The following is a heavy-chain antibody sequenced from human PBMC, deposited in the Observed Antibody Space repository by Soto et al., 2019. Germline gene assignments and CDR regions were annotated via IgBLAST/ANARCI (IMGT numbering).Heavy chain of an antibody. V-gene: IGHV1-8*01. D-gene: IGHD2-2*01. CDR1: GYTFTSYY. CDR2: MNPNSGNT. J-gene: IGHJ4*02. Sequence: ASVKVSCKASGYTFTSYYITWVRQATGQGLEWMGWMNPNSGNTGYAQKFQGRVTMTRNTSISTAYMELSSLRSEDTAVYYCAREICWYQPFDYWGQGTLVTVSS. CDR3: AREICWYQPFDY.